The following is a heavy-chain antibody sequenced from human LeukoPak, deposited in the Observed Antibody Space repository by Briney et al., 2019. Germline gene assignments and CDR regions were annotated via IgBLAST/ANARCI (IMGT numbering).Heavy chain of an antibody. Sequence: GGSLRLSCAASGFTFSTYGMSWVRQAPGKGLEWVSTSGSGASTYYADSVKGRFTISRDNSKNTLYLQMNSLRAEDTAVYYCAKAGGEVSPYFDYWGQGTLVTVSS. J-gene: IGHJ4*02. V-gene: IGHV3-23*01. CDR3: AKAGGEVSPYFDY. CDR2: SGSGAST. D-gene: IGHD3-16*02. CDR1: GFTFSTYG.